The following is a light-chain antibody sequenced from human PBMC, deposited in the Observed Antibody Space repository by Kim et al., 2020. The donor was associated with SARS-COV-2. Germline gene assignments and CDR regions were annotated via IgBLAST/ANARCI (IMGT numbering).Light chain of an antibody. Sequence: SATVGDRITITGRASQDILKCLAWFQQKPGKAPKPLISEASSLKSGVPSRFSGSGFGTHFTLTISSLQPDDCATYYCQQYVSPSRTFGQGTKLEIK. CDR3: QQYVSPSRT. V-gene: IGKV1-5*01. CDR1: QDILKC. J-gene: IGKJ2*01. CDR2: EAS.